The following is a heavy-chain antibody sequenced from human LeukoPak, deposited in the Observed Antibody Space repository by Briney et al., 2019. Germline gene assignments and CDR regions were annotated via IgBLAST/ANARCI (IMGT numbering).Heavy chain of an antibody. J-gene: IGHJ4*02. Sequence: GESLKISCKGSGYSITNYWIGWVRQMPGKGLEWMGIIYPGDSDTRYSPSFQGQVTISADKSVNTAYLQWSSLKASDTAMYYCALPTGGDTALWFLYWGQGTLVTVSS. D-gene: IGHD5-18*01. CDR3: ALPTGGDTALWFLY. V-gene: IGHV5-51*01. CDR2: IYPGDSDT. CDR1: GYSITNYW.